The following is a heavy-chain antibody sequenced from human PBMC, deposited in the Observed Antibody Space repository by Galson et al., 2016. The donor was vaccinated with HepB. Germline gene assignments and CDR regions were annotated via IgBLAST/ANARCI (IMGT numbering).Heavy chain of an antibody. Sequence: LRLSCAASGFTFSTYSMNWVRQAPGKGLEWVSYISSRSSTVYYADSLKGRFTISRDNAKNSLYLQMNSLRDEDTAVFYCARDGGRGYTYGYFDYWGRGTLVTVSS. CDR2: ISSRSSTV. CDR3: ARDGGRGYTYGYFDY. V-gene: IGHV3-48*02. CDR1: GFTFSTYS. D-gene: IGHD5-18*01. J-gene: IGHJ4*02.